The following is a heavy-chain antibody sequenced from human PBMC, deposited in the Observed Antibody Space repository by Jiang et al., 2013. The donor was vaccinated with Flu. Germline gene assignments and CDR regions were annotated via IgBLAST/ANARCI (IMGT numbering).Heavy chain of an antibody. CDR2: INAGNGNT. CDR1: GYTFTSYA. D-gene: IGHD3-22*01. CDR3: ARDGLSYYYDSSGYYNAFDI. J-gene: IGHJ3*02. V-gene: IGHV1-3*01. Sequence: EVKKPGASVKVSCKASGYTFTSYAMHWVRQAPGQRLEWMGWINAGNGNTKYSQKFQGRVTITRDTSASTAYMELSSLRSEDTAVYYCARDGLSYYYDSSGYYNAFDIRGQGTMVTVSS.